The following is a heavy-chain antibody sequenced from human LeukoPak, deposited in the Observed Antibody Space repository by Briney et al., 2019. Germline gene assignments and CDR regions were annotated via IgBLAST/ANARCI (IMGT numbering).Heavy chain of an antibody. Sequence: ASVKVSCKASGYSLDRFGINWVRQAPGQGLEWLGWINPYNGKTIFGEKFQGRVTMTTDTSTSTVYMELTRLRSDDTAVYFCARDTPQHLKRFDSWGQGTLVTVSS. CDR1: GYSLDRFG. V-gene: IGHV1-18*01. CDR2: INPYNGKT. J-gene: IGHJ4*02. CDR3: ARDTPQHLKRFDS.